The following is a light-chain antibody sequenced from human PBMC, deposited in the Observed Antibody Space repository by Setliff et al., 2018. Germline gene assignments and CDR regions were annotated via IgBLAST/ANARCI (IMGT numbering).Light chain of an antibody. CDR3: EAWDDSLNGYV. J-gene: IGLJ1*01. V-gene: IGLV1-44*01. CDR1: TSNIGSNP. CDR2: SNN. Sequence: QSVLTQPPSASGTPGQRITISCSGGTSNIGSNPVNWYQQLPGTAPKLLIYSNNQRPSGVPDRFCGSKSGTSASLAVSGLQSEDEADFYCEAWDDSLNGYVFGSGTKVTVL.